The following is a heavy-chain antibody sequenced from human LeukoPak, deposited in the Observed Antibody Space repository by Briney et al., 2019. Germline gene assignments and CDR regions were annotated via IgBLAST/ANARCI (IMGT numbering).Heavy chain of an antibody. CDR3: ARDYFYDSSGIDY. V-gene: IGHV3-21*01. CDR1: GFTFSSYS. D-gene: IGHD3-22*01. J-gene: IGHJ4*02. CDR2: VSSSGRHM. Sequence: GGSLRLSCAASGFTFSSYSMNWVRQAPGKGLEWVSSVSSSGRHMYYADSVKGRFTISRDNAKNTLYLQMNSLRAEDTAVYYCARDYFYDSSGIDYWGQGTLVTVSS.